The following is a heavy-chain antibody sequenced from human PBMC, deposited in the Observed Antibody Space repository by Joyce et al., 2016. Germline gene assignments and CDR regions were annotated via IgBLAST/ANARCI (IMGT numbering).Heavy chain of an antibody. CDR3: VGGAGWLPDF. CDR2: INGASAER. V-gene: IGHV3-48*02. D-gene: IGHD6-19*01. CDR1: GFYFSNFF. Sequence: VKLVESGGGLVQPGGSLRLSCSASGFYFSNFFMNWVRQAPDKGLEWLSVINGASAERYYAKSVEGRFTISRDNVKKSLYLQMNSLRDDDTAVYYCVGGAGWLPDFWGQGTQVTVSA. J-gene: IGHJ4*02.